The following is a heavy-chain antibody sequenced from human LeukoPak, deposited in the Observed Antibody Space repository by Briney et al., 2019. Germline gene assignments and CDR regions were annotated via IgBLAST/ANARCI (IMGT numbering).Heavy chain of an antibody. V-gene: IGHV1-18*01. J-gene: IGHJ4*02. Sequence: GASVKVSCKASGYTFTSYGISWVRQAPGQGLEWMGWISAYNGKTNYARKLQGRVTMTTDTSTSTAYMELRSLRSDDTAVYYCARDQFTYYYDSSGYFLWGQGTLVTVSS. D-gene: IGHD3-22*01. CDR1: GYTFTSYG. CDR2: ISAYNGKT. CDR3: ARDQFTYYYDSSGYFL.